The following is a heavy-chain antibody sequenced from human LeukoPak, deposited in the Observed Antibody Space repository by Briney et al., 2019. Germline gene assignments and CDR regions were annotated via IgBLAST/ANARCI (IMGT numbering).Heavy chain of an antibody. J-gene: IGHJ4*02. CDR3: ARNLQGLTADY. CDR1: GYIFTDYY. CDR2: INPNSGGT. D-gene: IGHD1-14*01. V-gene: IGHV1-2*02. Sequence: ASVKVSCKASGYIFTDYYIHWVRQAPGQGLEWVGWINPNSGGTNYAQKFQGRVTMTRNTSISTAYMELSRLRSDDAAVYYCARNLQGLTADYWGQGTLVTVSS.